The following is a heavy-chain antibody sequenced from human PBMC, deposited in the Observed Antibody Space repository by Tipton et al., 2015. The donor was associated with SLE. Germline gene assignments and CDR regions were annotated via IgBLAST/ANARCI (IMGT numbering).Heavy chain of an antibody. CDR1: GFTFSSYG. CDR2: ISSSSSYI. J-gene: IGHJ3*02. D-gene: IGHD3-10*01. V-gene: IGHV3-21*01. Sequence: SLRLSCAASGFTFSSYGMNWVRQAPGKGLEWVSSISSSSSYIYYADSVKGRFTISIDNAKNSLYLQMNSLRAEDTAVYYCAREDYYGSGRYYAFDIWGQGTMVTVSS. CDR3: AREDYYGSGRYYAFDI.